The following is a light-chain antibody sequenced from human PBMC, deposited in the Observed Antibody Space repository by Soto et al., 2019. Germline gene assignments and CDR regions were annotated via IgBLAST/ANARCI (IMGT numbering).Light chain of an antibody. CDR1: SSDIGTYNF. CDR2: DVS. Sequence: QSVLTQPASVSGSPGQSITISCTGTSSDIGTYNFVSWYQQHPGKAPKPMTYDVSNRPSGVSNRFSGSKSGNTASLTISGLQAEDEADYYCSSYTASASYVFGTGTKVTVL. CDR3: SSYTASASYV. V-gene: IGLV2-14*03. J-gene: IGLJ1*01.